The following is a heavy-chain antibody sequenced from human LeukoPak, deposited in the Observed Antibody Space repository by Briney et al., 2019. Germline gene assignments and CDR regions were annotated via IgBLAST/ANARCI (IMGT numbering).Heavy chain of an antibody. V-gene: IGHV4-59*12. CDR3: ARVIYDYVWGSYRFGAFDI. CDR2: IYYSGST. Sequence: SETLSLTCTVSGGSISSYYWSWIRQPPGKGLEWIGYIYYSGSTNYNPSLKSGVTISVDTSKNQFSLKLSYVTAADTAVYYCARVIYDYVWGSYRFGAFDIWGQGTMVTVSS. D-gene: IGHD3-16*01. CDR1: GGSISSYY. J-gene: IGHJ3*02.